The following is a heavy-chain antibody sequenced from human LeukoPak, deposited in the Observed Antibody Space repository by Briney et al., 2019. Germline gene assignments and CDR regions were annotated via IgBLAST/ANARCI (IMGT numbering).Heavy chain of an antibody. CDR3: ARDMTTVATPSVCAFDI. CDR1: GFTFSSYS. Sequence: PGGSLRLSCAASGFTFSSYSMNWVRQAPGKGLEWVSSISSSSSYIYYADSVKGRFTISRDNAKNSLYLQMNSLRAEDTAVYYCARDMTTVATPSVCAFDIWGQGTMVTVSS. CDR2: ISSSSSYI. J-gene: IGHJ3*02. D-gene: IGHD4-23*01. V-gene: IGHV3-21*01.